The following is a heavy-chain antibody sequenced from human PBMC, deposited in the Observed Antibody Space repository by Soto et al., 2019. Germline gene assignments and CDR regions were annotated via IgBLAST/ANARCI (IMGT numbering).Heavy chain of an antibody. CDR1: GYTFTSYA. CDR2: INAGNGNT. Sequence: GASVKVSCKASGYTFTSYAMHWVRQAPGQRLEWMGWINAGNGNTKYSQKFQGRVTITRDTSASTAYMELSSLRSEDTAVYYCARDCLLFFTYDDYGMEDWGQGTTVTVSS. J-gene: IGHJ6*02. CDR3: ARDCLLFFTYDDYGMED. D-gene: IGHD1-26*01. V-gene: IGHV1-3*01.